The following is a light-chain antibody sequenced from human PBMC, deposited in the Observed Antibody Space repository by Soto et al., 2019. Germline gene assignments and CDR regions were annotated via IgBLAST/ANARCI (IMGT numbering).Light chain of an antibody. CDR2: AAS. CDR1: QGISSY. J-gene: IGKJ5*01. CDR3: QQANSFPLT. V-gene: IGKV1-12*01. Sequence: IHMTQSLSSVSASVGDIVTITCRASQGISSYLAWYQQKPGKAPKLLIYAASNLQSGVPSRFSVSGFGTDFTLTIGSLQPEDFATYYCQQANSFPLTFGQGTRLEIK.